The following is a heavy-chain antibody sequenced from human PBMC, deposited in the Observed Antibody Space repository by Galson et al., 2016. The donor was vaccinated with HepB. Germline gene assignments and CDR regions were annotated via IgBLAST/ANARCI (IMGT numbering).Heavy chain of an antibody. CDR1: GFTFRCYA. D-gene: IGHD3-10*01. J-gene: IGHJ4*02. V-gene: IGHV3-23*01. CDR3: AKFASGTYYLDSFDY. CDR2: ISGSGGST. Sequence: SLRLSCAASGFTFRCYAMSWVRQAPGKGLEWVSTISGSGGSTYHADSVKGRFTISRDNSKNTVYLQMNSLKAEDTAVYYCAKFASGTYYLDSFDYWGQGTLVTVSS.